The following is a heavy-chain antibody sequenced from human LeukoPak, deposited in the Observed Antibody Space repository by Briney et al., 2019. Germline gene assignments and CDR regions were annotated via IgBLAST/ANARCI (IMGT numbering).Heavy chain of an antibody. V-gene: IGHV3-66*02. CDR2: IYSGGST. CDR1: GFTVSSNY. CDR3: AREPQYYYDSSGYSTT. D-gene: IGHD3-22*01. J-gene: IGHJ4*02. Sequence: PGGSLRLSCAASGFTVSSNYMSWVRQAPRKGLEWVSVIYSGGSTYYADSVKGRFTISRDNSKNTLYLQMNSLRAEDTAVYYCAREPQYYYDSSGYSTTWGQGTLVTVSS.